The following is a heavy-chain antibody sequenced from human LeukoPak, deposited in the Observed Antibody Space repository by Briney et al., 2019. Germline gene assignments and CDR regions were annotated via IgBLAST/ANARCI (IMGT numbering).Heavy chain of an antibody. CDR1: GYTFTSYY. CDR2: INPSGGST. Sequence: ASVKVSCKASGYTFTSYYMHWVRQAPGQGLEWMGIINPSGGSTSYAQKFQGRVTMTRDMSTSTVYMELSSLRSEDTAVYYCARDRVAIAAAGTNYFDYWGQGTLVTVSS. CDR3: ARDRVAIAAAGTNYFDY. V-gene: IGHV1-46*01. J-gene: IGHJ4*02. D-gene: IGHD6-13*01.